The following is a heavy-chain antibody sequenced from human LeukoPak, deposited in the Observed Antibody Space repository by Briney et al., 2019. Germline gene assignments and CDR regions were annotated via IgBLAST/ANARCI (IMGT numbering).Heavy chain of an antibody. Sequence: GGSLRLSCAASGFTFSSYAMHGVRQAPGKGLEWVAVISYDGSNKYYADCVKGRLTISRDNSKNTLYLQMNSLRAEDTAVYYCGRVKEASAFDIWGQGTMVTVSS. CDR2: ISYDGSNK. V-gene: IGHV3-30*04. D-gene: IGHD5-12*01. CDR1: GFTFSSYA. CDR3: GRVKEASAFDI. J-gene: IGHJ3*02.